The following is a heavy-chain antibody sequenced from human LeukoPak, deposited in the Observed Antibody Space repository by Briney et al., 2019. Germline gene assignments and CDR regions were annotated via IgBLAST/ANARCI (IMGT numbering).Heavy chain of an antibody. CDR2: IYTSGST. D-gene: IGHD2-2*01. V-gene: IGHV4-61*02. CDR1: GGSISSGSYY. CDR3: ARSTYLDY. J-gene: IGHJ4*02. Sequence: SQTLSLTCTVSGGSISSGSYYWSWIRQPAGKGLEWIGRIYTSGSTNYNPSLKSRVTISVDTSENQFSLKLSSVTAADTAVYYCARSTYLDYWGQGTLVTVSS.